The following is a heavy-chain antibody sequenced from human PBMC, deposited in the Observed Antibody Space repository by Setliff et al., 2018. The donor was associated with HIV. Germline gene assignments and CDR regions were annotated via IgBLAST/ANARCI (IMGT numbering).Heavy chain of an antibody. CDR3: ARGGTHYDFWSGYRLGYFDL. CDR2: INTNTGNP. J-gene: IGHJ2*01. Sequence: ASVKVSCKASGYSFADYAMNWVRQAPRQGLEWMGYINTNTGNPTYAQGFTGRFVFSFDTSVTTAYLQITGLRTEDAAVYFCARGGTHYDFWSGYRLGYFDLWGRGTLVTVSS. D-gene: IGHD3-3*01. V-gene: IGHV7-4-1*02. CDR1: GYSFADYA.